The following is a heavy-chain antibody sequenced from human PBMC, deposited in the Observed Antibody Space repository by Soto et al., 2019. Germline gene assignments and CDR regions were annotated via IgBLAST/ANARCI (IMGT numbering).Heavy chain of an antibody. CDR2: MNPNSGNT. V-gene: IGHV1-8*01. CDR3: ARVPYVYCSGGSCYVGY. D-gene: IGHD2-15*01. J-gene: IGHJ4*02. CDR1: GYTFTSYD. Sequence: ASVKVSCKASGYTFTSYDINWVRQATGQGLEWMGWMNPNSGNTGYAQKFQGRVTMTRNTSISTAYMELSSLRSEDTAVYYCARVPYVYCSGGSCYVGYWGQGALVPVST.